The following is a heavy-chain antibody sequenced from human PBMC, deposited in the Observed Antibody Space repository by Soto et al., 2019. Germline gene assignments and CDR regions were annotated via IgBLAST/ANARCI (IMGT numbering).Heavy chain of an antibody. D-gene: IGHD2-2*02. V-gene: IGHV3-21*01. J-gene: IGHJ6*02. Sequence: LSCVGSGFTFSTYSINWVRQAPGKGLEWVSSISSRGDIYYADSVKGRFTISRDNAKNSVSLQMNSLRAEDTAVYYCAREYTAWPLAYGLDVWGQGTTVTVSS. CDR1: GFTFSTYS. CDR3: AREYTAWPLAYGLDV. CDR2: ISSRGDI.